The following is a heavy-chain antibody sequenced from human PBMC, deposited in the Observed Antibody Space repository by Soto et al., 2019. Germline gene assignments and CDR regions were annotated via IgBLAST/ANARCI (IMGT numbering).Heavy chain of an antibody. CDR3: ATDRVVTPMEYYFDY. V-gene: IGHV1-24*01. J-gene: IGHJ4*02. Sequence: VSVKVSCKASGYTFTSYAMHWVRQAPGQRLEWMGGFDPEDGETIYAQKFQGRVTMTEDTSTDTAYMELSSLRSEDTAVYYCATDRVVTPMEYYFDYWGQGTLVTVSS. D-gene: IGHD2-21*02. CDR2: FDPEDGET. CDR1: GYTFTSYA.